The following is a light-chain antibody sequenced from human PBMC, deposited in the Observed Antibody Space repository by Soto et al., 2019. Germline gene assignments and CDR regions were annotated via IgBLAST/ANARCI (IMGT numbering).Light chain of an antibody. V-gene: IGKV3-20*01. J-gene: IGKJ5*01. CDR3: QQYGTSEII. CDR1: QSVSSSY. CDR2: DTS. Sequence: EIVRTQSPATLSVSPGERATLSCRASQSVSSSYLAWYQQKPGQAPRLLIYDTSSRASGIPDRFSGSGSGTDSTLTISRLETEDFAVFYCQQYGTSEIIFGQGTRLEIK.